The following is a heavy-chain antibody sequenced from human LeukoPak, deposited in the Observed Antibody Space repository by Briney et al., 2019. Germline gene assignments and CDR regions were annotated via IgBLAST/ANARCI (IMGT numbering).Heavy chain of an antibody. CDR2: INPRGGST. J-gene: IGHJ4*02. CDR1: GYTFTSYY. V-gene: IGHV1-46*01. CDR3: ARDSGGGGGAFDY. Sequence: ASVKVSCKASGYTFTSYYMHWVRQAPGQGLEWMGIINPRGGSTSYAQKFQGRVTMTRDMSTSKVYMELSSLRSEDTAVYYCARDSGGGGGAFDYWGQGTLVTVSS. D-gene: IGHD3-16*01.